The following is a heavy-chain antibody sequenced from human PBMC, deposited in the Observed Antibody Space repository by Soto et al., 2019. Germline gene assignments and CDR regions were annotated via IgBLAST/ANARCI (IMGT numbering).Heavy chain of an antibody. J-gene: IGHJ6*02. CDR3: ADTKSGISYFGLDV. CDR2: ISDSGGSI. CDR1: GLTFSSYA. D-gene: IGHD3-3*01. V-gene: IGHV3-23*01. Sequence: LRLSCAASGLTFSSYAMSWVRQAPGKGLEWVSGISDSGGSIYYADSVKGRFTISRDNSKSTLYLQMSSLRAEDTAVYYCADTKSGISYFGLDVWGQGTTVTVS.